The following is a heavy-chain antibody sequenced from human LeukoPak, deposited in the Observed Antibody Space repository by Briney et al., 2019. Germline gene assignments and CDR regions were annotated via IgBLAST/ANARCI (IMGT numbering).Heavy chain of an antibody. D-gene: IGHD1-26*01. CDR2: ISNNGDTI. CDR1: GFTFSSYE. J-gene: IGHJ4*02. Sequence: GGSLRLSCAASGFTFSSYEMNWVRQAPGKGLEWVSFISNNGDTITYVDSVKGRFTISRDNAKNSLYLQMNSLRAEDTAVYYCARGGGGSYYHLLDYWGQGTLVTVSS. CDR3: ARGGGGSYYHLLDY. V-gene: IGHV3-48*03.